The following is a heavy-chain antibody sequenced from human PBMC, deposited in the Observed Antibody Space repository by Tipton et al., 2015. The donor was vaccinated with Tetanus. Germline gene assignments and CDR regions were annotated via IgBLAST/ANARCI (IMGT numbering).Heavy chain of an antibody. Sequence: TLSLTCTVSGGSISSYHWSWTRQPAGKGLEWIGRIYTSGSTNYNPSLKSRDTMSVDTSKNQFSLKLSSVTAADTAVYYCARDWGDYYYRSDYYYYYGMDVWGQGTTVTVSS. CDR2: IYTSGST. D-gene: IGHD3-22*01. CDR3: ARDWGDYYYRSDYYYYYGMDV. J-gene: IGHJ6*02. V-gene: IGHV4-4*07. CDR1: GGSISSYH.